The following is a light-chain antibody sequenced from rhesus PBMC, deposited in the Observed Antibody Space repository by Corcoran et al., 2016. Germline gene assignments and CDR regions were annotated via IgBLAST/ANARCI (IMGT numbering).Light chain of an antibody. CDR1: QSVSSW. Sequence: DIQMTQSPSSLSASVGDTVTITCRASQSVSSWLDWYQQKPGKAPKVLIYKASSLQSGVPSRFSGRGSGTDFTLTISSLQPEDFATYYCQQHYNYPRTFGQGTKVDI. J-gene: IGKJ1*01. V-gene: IGKV1-22*01. CDR2: KAS. CDR3: QQHYNYPRT.